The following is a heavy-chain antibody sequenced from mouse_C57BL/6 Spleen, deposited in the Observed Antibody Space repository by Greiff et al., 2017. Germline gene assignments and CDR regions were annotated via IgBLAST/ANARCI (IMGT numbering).Heavy chain of an antibody. CDR2: IWSGGST. Sequence: QVQLQQSGPGLVQPSQSLSITCTVSGFSLTSYGVHWVRQSPGKGLEWLGVIWSGGSTDYNAAFISRLSISKDNSKSQVFFKMNSLQADDTAIYYCARTGTTHFDYWGQGTTLTVSS. D-gene: IGHD4-1*01. J-gene: IGHJ2*01. CDR3: ARTGTTHFDY. V-gene: IGHV2-2*01. CDR1: GFSLTSYG.